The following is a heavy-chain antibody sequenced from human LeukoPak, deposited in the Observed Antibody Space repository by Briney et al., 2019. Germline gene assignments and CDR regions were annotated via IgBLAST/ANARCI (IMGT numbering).Heavy chain of an antibody. Sequence: GASVKVSCKASGYTFTSYYMHWVRQAPGQGLEWMGIINPSGGSTSYAQKFQGRVTMTRDTSTSTVCMELSSLRSEDTAVYYCARDEDCSSTSCYAFDYWGQGTLVTVSS. CDR2: INPSGGST. CDR3: ARDEDCSSTSCYAFDY. V-gene: IGHV1-46*01. J-gene: IGHJ4*02. CDR1: GYTFTSYY. D-gene: IGHD2-2*01.